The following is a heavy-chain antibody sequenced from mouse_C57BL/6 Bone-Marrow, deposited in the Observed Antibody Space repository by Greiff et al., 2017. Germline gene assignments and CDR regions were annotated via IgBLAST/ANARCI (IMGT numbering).Heavy chain of an antibody. D-gene: IGHD1-1*01. CDR1: GYTFTSYW. CDR3: ARGIYYYGSSYFYFDY. CDR2: IYPSDSET. V-gene: IGHV1-61*01. Sequence: QVQLQQPGAELVRPGSSVKLSCEASGYTFTSYWMDWVKQRPGQGLEWIGNIYPSDSETHYNQKFKDKATLTVDKSSSTAYMQLSSLTSEDSAVYYCARGIYYYGSSYFYFDYWGQGTTLTVSS. J-gene: IGHJ2*01.